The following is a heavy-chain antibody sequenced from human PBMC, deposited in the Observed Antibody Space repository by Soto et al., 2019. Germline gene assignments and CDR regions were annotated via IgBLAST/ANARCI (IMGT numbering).Heavy chain of an antibody. D-gene: IGHD1-26*01. CDR3: AKGGAIVAAGTRVYLYNAMDV. J-gene: IGHJ6*02. CDR1: GYTYTGYY. Sequence: VASVKVSCKASGYTYTGYYVHWVRQAPGQGLEWMGCINPNSGDTYLAQRFQGRVTMSRETSIGTAYMELRGLTSDDTAEYYCAKGGAIVAAGTRVYLYNAMDVWGQGTTVTVSS. V-gene: IGHV1-2*02. CDR2: INPNSGDT.